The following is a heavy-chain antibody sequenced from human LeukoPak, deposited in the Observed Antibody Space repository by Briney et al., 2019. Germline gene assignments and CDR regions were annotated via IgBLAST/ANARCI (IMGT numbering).Heavy chain of an antibody. CDR1: GYSISSGYY. J-gene: IGHJ5*02. CDR2: IYHSGST. D-gene: IGHD1-26*01. Sequence: PSETLSLTCTVAGYSISSGYYWGWIRQPPGKGLEWIGSIYHSGSTYYNPSLKSRVTISVDTSKNQFSLKLSSVTAADTAVYYCARKWSYLAHWFDPWGQGTLVTVSS. V-gene: IGHV4-38-2*02. CDR3: ARKWSYLAHWFDP.